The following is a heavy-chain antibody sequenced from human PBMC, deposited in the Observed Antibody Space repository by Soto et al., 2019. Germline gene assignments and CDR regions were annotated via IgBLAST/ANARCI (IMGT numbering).Heavy chain of an antibody. CDR2: LNPRNGQT. CDR3: ARETDTTMVDY. Sequence: QVQLVQSGAEVKKPGASVKVSCQTSGYNFSAYYFNWVRQAAGQGPEWMGWLNPRNGQTGYVQKFRGRVTMTRDTSIATVYLELSRLTSEDTAIYFCARETDTTMVDYWGQGTLVTVSS. CDR1: GYNFSAYY. J-gene: IGHJ4*02. V-gene: IGHV1-8*01. D-gene: IGHD5-18*01.